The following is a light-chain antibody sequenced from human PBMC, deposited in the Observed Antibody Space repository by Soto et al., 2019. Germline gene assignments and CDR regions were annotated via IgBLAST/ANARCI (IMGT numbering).Light chain of an antibody. CDR3: QQSYSNPRT. CDR1: QYISTY. Sequence: DIQMTQSPSSLSASVGDRVTITCRASQYISTYLNWYQQKPGEAPKLLIYDASSLQGGVPSRFSGSGSATDFTLTISNLQPEDFASYYCQQSYSNPRTFGQGTKVDLK. V-gene: IGKV1-39*01. J-gene: IGKJ1*01. CDR2: DAS.